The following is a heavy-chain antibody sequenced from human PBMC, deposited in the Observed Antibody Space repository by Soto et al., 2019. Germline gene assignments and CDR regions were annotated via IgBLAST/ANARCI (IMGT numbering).Heavy chain of an antibody. D-gene: IGHD3-16*01. Sequence: AAVKVSCKASGYIIASSDIHWVRQAPGQGIEWMGLIKPGRGSISYAEKFQGRLNMTRDTSTSTVYMELSSLTSEDTAVYYCARDFGGYLGTHARGHATPVTVS. CDR3: ARDFGGYLGTHA. V-gene: IGHV1-46*01. J-gene: IGHJ6*02. CDR1: GYIIASSD. CDR2: IKPGRGSI.